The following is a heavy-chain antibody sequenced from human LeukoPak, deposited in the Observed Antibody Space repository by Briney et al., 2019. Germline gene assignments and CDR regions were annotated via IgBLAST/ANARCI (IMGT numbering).Heavy chain of an antibody. CDR1: GFTFSSNN. Sequence: GESLSLSCAVSGFTFSSNNMRWVRHPPGEGPEWGSSISSSSSNIYYADSVKGRFTISRDNAKNSLYLQMNSLRAEDTAVYYCARGRIAVAGYDYWGQGALVTVSS. CDR2: ISSSSSNI. J-gene: IGHJ4*02. D-gene: IGHD6-19*01. CDR3: ARGRIAVAGYDY. V-gene: IGHV3-21*01.